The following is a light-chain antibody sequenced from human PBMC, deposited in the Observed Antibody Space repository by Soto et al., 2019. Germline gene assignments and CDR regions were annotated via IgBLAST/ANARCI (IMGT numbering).Light chain of an antibody. CDR2: GAS. V-gene: IGKV3-15*01. J-gene: IGKJ5*01. CDR3: QQYNNWPPIT. Sequence: EIVLTQSPVTLSVSPGERATLSCRASQSVSSNLAWYQQKPGQAPRLLIYGASTRATGIPARFSGSGYGTGFTLTISSLQSEDFAVYYCQQYNNWPPITFGQGTRLEIK. CDR1: QSVSSN.